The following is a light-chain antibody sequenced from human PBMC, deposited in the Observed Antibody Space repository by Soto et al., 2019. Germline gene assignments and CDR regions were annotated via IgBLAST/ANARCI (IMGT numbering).Light chain of an antibody. Sequence: QSVLTQPPSASGSPGQSVTISCTGTSSDVGGYNYVSWFQQHPGKAPKLIIHEVNQRPSGVPDRFSGSKSGNTASLTASGLQAEDEGTYYCSSYGGYNNVVFGTGTKVTV. CDR1: SSDVGGYNY. CDR2: EVN. V-gene: IGLV2-8*01. J-gene: IGLJ1*01. CDR3: SSYGGYNNVV.